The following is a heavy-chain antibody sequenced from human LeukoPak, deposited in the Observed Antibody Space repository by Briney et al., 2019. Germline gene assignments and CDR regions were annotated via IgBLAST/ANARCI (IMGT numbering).Heavy chain of an antibody. Sequence: GESLKISCKGSGYSFSTYWSGWVRQMPGKGLEWMGIIYPGDSDTRYSPSFQGQVTISADKSISTAYLQWSSLKASDSAIYYCLRYDSQDVNPHGWFDLWGQGTLVTVSS. CDR1: GYSFSTYW. D-gene: IGHD3-22*01. V-gene: IGHV5-51*01. J-gene: IGHJ5*02. CDR2: IYPGDSDT. CDR3: LRYDSQDVNPHGWFDL.